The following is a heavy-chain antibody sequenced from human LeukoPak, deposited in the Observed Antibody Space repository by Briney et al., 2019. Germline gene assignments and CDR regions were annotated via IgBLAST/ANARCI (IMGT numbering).Heavy chain of an antibody. CDR1: GFTFNTYG. J-gene: IGHJ4*02. D-gene: IGHD1-26*01. Sequence: GGSLRLSCAASGFTFNTYGMHWVRQAPGKGLEWVAVIWSDGTHKYYSDSVKDRFTISRDNSKNTLYLEMNSLRVEDTAVYYCAKSNSESQTTVGNWGQGTLVTVSS. CDR3: AKSNSESQTTVGN. V-gene: IGHV3-33*06. CDR2: IWSDGTHK.